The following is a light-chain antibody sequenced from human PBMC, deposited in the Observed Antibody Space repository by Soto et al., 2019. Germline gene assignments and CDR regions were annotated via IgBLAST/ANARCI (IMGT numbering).Light chain of an antibody. CDR2: DAS. Sequence: EIVLTQSPATLSLSPGERATLSCRASQSVSTYLAWYQQKPGQAPRLLIYDASSRAPGIPARFSGSGSGTDFTLTISSLEPEDFAVYYCQQRSNWPSITFGQGTRLEIK. V-gene: IGKV3-11*01. CDR1: QSVSTY. J-gene: IGKJ5*01. CDR3: QQRSNWPSIT.